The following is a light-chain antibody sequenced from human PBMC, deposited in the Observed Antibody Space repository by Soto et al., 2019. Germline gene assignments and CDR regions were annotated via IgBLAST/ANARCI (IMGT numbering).Light chain of an antibody. V-gene: IGLV1-40*01. J-gene: IGLJ3*02. CDR1: SSNIGAGYD. CDR3: QSFDSSLV. Sequence: QSVLTQPPSVSGAPGQRVTISCTGSSSNIGAGYDVHWYQQLPGTAPKLLIYGNNNRPSGVPDRCSGSKSGTSASLAITGLQAEDEADYYCQSFDSSLVFGGGTKLTVL. CDR2: GNN.